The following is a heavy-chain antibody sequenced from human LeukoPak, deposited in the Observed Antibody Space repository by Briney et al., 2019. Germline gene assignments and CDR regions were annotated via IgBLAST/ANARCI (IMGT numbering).Heavy chain of an antibody. V-gene: IGHV4-59*08. CDR3: ARQGGVFSYWFDP. D-gene: IGHD2/OR15-2a*01. CDR2: IYHSGST. J-gene: IGHJ5*02. Sequence: ASETLSLTCAVYGGSFSGYYWSWIRQPPGKGLEWIGYIYHSGSTNYNPSLKSRVTISVDTSKNQFSLKLRSVTAAGTAVYYCARQGGVFSYWFDPWGQGTLVTVSS. CDR1: GGSFSGYY.